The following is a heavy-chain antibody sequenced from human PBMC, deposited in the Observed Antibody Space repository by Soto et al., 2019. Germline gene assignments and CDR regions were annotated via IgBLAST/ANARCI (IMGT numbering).Heavy chain of an antibody. CDR1: GGSFSGFY. Sequence: SETLSLTCAVYGGSFSGFYWSWIRQPPGKGLEWIGEINHSGSTNYNPSLKSRVTISVDTSKNQFSLKLSSVTAADTAVYYCARGVVGIVVLPAPMYYFDYWGQGTLVTVAS. CDR2: INHSGST. D-gene: IGHD2-2*01. J-gene: IGHJ4*02. CDR3: ARGVVGIVVLPAPMYYFDY. V-gene: IGHV4-34*01.